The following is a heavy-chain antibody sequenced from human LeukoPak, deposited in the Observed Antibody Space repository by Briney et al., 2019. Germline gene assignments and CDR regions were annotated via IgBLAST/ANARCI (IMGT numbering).Heavy chain of an antibody. CDR3: TTGETYYDFWSSYYHDY. CDR2: IKSSTDGGTT. Sequence: PGGSLRLSCAASGFTFSNAWMSWVRQAPGKGLEWVGRIKSSTDGGTTDYAAPVKGRFTISRDDSKNTLYLQMNSLKTEDTAVYYCTTGETYYDFWSSYYHDYWGQGTLVTVSS. J-gene: IGHJ4*02. V-gene: IGHV3-15*01. D-gene: IGHD3-3*01. CDR1: GFTFSNAW.